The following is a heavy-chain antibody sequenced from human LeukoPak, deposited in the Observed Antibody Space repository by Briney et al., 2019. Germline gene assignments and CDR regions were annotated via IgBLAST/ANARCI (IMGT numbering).Heavy chain of an antibody. CDR2: ISYDGSNK. CDR1: GFTFSSYG. Sequence: PGRSLRLSCAASGFTFSSYGMHWVRQAPGKGLEWVAVISYDGSNKYYADSVKGRFTISRDNSKNTLYLQMNSLRAEDTAVYYCAKDQRWHCSGGSCYDFDYWGQGTLVTVSS. J-gene: IGHJ4*02. V-gene: IGHV3-30*18. D-gene: IGHD2-15*01. CDR3: AKDQRWHCSGGSCYDFDY.